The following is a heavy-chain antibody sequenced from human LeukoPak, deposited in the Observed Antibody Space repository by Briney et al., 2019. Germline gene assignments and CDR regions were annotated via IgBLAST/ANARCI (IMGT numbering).Heavy chain of an antibody. CDR3: ARDSGYDNYSDY. D-gene: IGHD5-12*01. CDR1: GGSISSSSYY. Sequence: PSETLSLTCTVSGGSISSSSYYWGWIRQPPGKGLEWIGSIYYSGSTYYNPSLKSRVTISVDTSKNQFSLKLSSVTAADTAVYYCARDSGYDNYSDYWGQGTLVTVSS. CDR2: IYYSGST. V-gene: IGHV4-39*07. J-gene: IGHJ4*02.